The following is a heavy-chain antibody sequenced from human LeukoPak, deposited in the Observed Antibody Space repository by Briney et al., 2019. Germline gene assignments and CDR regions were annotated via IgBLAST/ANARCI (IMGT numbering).Heavy chain of an antibody. CDR1: GGTFSSYA. CDR2: IIPIFGTA. D-gene: IGHD1-26*01. V-gene: IGHV1-69*13. Sequence: ASVNVSCKASGGTFSSYAISWVRQAPGQGLEWMGGIIPIFGTANYAQKFQGRVTITADESTSTAYMELSSLRSEDTAVYYCARVGGATIRNWGQGTLATVSS. J-gene: IGHJ4*02. CDR3: ARVGGATIRN.